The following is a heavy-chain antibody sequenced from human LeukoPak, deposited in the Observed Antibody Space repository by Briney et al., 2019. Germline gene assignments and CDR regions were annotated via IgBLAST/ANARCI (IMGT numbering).Heavy chain of an antibody. V-gene: IGHV1-69*08. Sequence: SVKVSCKASGGTFSSYTISWVRQAPGQGLEWMGRITPVFGTVDYAQKFQGRVTIIADISTTTVYMELSSLVSEDTAVYYCAGGSRATQGYWGQGTLVTVSS. CDR1: GGTFSSYT. J-gene: IGHJ4*02. D-gene: IGHD6-19*01. CDR3: AGGSRATQGY. CDR2: ITPVFGTV.